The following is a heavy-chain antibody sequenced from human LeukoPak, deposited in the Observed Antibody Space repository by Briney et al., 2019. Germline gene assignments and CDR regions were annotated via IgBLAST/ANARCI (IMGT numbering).Heavy chain of an antibody. Sequence: SETLSLTCTVSGGSISSGGYYWSWIRQPPGKGLEWIGYIYHSGSTYYNPSLKSRVTISVDRSKNQFSLKLSSVTAADTAVYYCASTDCSGGSCYDLLFDYWGQGTLVTVSS. CDR1: GGSISSGGYY. V-gene: IGHV4-30-2*02. CDR3: ASTDCSGGSCYDLLFDY. CDR2: IYHSGST. J-gene: IGHJ4*02. D-gene: IGHD2-15*01.